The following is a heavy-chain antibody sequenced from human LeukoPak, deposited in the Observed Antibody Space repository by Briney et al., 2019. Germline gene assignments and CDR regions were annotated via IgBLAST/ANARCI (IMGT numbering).Heavy chain of an antibody. Sequence: PSETLSLTCTVSGYSISSGYYWGWIRQPPGKGLEWIGSIYHSGSTYYNPSLKSRVTISVDTSKNQFSLKLSSVTAADTAVYYCAREVSDSSSWYFGTPRTNFDYWGQGTLVTVSS. J-gene: IGHJ4*02. D-gene: IGHD6-13*01. V-gene: IGHV4-38-2*02. CDR1: GYSISSGYY. CDR3: AREVSDSSSWYFGTPRTNFDY. CDR2: IYHSGST.